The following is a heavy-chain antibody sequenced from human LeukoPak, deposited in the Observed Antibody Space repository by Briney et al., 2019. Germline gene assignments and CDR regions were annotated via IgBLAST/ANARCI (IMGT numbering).Heavy chain of an antibody. CDR2: INPSGGST. Sequence: ASVKVSCKASGYTFTSYYMHWVRQAPGQGLEWMGIINPSGGSTSYAQKFQGRVTMTRDTSTSTVYMELSSLRSEDTAVYYCSRVASCDDSSAPAGYCCQGTLVTISS. CDR3: SRVASCDDSSAPAGY. D-gene: IGHD3-22*01. CDR1: GYTFTSYY. J-gene: IGHJ4*02. V-gene: IGHV1-46*01.